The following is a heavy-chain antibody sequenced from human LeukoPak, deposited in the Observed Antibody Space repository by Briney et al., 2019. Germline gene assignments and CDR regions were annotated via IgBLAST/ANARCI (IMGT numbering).Heavy chain of an antibody. V-gene: IGHV4-30-4*01. CDR2: IYYSGST. CDR3: ARGVERLWFDP. J-gene: IGHJ5*02. CDR1: GGSISSGDYY. Sequence: PPQTLSLTCTVSGGSISSGDYYWSWIRQPPGKGLEWIGYIYYSGSTYYNPSLKSRVTISVDTSKNQFSLKLSSVTAADTAVYYCARGVERLWFDPWGQGTLVTVSS.